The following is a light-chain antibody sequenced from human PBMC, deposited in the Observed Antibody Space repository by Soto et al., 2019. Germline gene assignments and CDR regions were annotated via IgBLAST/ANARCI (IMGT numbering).Light chain of an antibody. CDR1: SNDVDAYKY. CDR3: SANTGTLWL. CDR2: EVT. V-gene: IGLV2-14*01. Sequence: QSALTQPASVSGSPGQSITLSCTGTSNDVDAYKYVSWYQQHPGKAPKLLLYEVTNRPSGISDRFSGSMSGNTASLTISGLQAEDEADYYCSANTGTLWLFGGGTKVTVL. J-gene: IGLJ3*02.